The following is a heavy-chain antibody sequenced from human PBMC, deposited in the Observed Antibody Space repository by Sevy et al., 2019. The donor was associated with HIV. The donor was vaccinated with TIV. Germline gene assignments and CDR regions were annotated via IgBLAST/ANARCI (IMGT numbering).Heavy chain of an antibody. J-gene: IGHJ4*02. CDR1: GGSINNYY. Sequence: SETLSLTCTVSGGSINNYYWSWIRQSPGKGLEWIGYISYSGTTNYNPSLKSRVTISVDTSKNQFAVKLRSVTAADTDVYYCARLRFWSSSSGSTNYFDYWGQGTLVTVSS. D-gene: IGHD6-6*01. CDR3: ARLRFWSSSSGSTNYFDY. CDR2: ISYSGTT. V-gene: IGHV4-59*08.